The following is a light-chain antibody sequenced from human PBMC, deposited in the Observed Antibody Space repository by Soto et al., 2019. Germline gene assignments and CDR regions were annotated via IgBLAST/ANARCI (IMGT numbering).Light chain of an antibody. CDR2: DVS. Sequence: SSLTQPASVSGSPGQSITISCPGTSSDVGGYNYVSWYQQHPGKAPKLMIYDVSNRPSGVSNRFPGSKSGNTASLTISGLQAEDEADYYCSSYTSSSTRVFGTGTKVTVL. CDR1: SSDVGGYNY. J-gene: IGLJ1*01. V-gene: IGLV2-14*01. CDR3: SSYTSSSTRV.